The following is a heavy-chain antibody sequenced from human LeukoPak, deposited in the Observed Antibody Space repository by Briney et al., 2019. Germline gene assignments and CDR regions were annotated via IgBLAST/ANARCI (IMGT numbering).Heavy chain of an antibody. Sequence: GGSLRLSCAASGFTFSSYDMHWVRQAPGKGLEWVSAIGTAGDTYYPGSVKGRFTISRENAKNSLYLQMNSLRAGDTAVYYCARVGSGWYYNYWGQGTLVTVSS. V-gene: IGHV3-13*01. J-gene: IGHJ4*02. CDR1: GFTFSSYD. CDR3: ARVGSGWYYNY. CDR2: IGTAGDT. D-gene: IGHD6-19*01.